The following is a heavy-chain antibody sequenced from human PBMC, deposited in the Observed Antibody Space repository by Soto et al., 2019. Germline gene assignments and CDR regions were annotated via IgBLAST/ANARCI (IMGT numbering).Heavy chain of an antibody. CDR3: ARHQAVAGTFDY. V-gene: IGHV4-39*01. J-gene: IGHJ4*02. D-gene: IGHD6-19*01. CDR2: IYYSGST. CDR1: GGSISSSSYY. Sequence: SETLSLTCTVSGGSISSSSYYWGWIRQPPGKGLEWIGSIYYSGSTYYNPSLRSRVTISVDTSKNQFSLRLSSVTAADTAVYYCARHQAVAGTFDYWGQGTLVTVAS.